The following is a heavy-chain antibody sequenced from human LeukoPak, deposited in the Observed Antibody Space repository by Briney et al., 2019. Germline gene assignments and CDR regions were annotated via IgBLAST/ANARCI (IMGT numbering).Heavy chain of an antibody. D-gene: IGHD7-27*01. CDR3: ARDDRLGIDY. Sequence: PGGSLRLSCAASGFTFAIHAMTWVRQAPGKGLEWVSGISGDGASTHYAESVKGQFTISRDNSQNTLSLQMNSLRVGDTAIYYCARDDRLGIDYWGQGTPVTVSS. CDR2: ISGDGAST. CDR1: GFTFAIHA. V-gene: IGHV3-23*01. J-gene: IGHJ4*02.